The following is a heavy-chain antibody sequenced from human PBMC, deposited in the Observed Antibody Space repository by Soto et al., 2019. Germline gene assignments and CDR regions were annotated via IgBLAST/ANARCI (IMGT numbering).Heavy chain of an antibody. V-gene: IGHV4-59*02. D-gene: IGHD3-22*01. CDR3: TRGKWFPRGYGMDV. CDR2: IYLGGSA. J-gene: IGHJ6*02. CDR1: GDSVTSDY. Sequence: QVQLQESGPGLVKPSETLSLTCTVSGDSVTSDYWSWIRQPPGKRLEYIGFIYLGGSANYNPSLEIRVTTSPDKSKNQLSLRLTSVTAADTAVYYCTRGKWFPRGYGMDVWGRGTTVTVS.